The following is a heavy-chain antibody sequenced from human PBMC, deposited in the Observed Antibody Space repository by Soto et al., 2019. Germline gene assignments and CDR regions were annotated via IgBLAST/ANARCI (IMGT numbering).Heavy chain of an antibody. D-gene: IGHD6-13*01. Sequence: QVQLQQWGAGLLKPSETLSLTCAVYGGSFSGYYWSWIRQPPGKGLEWIGEINLGGSTNYNPSLKSRVSISVDRSKNQFSLKVSSVTAADTAIYYCARGIPGYSSSWYGHWGQGTLVTVSA. CDR2: INLGGST. V-gene: IGHV4-34*01. CDR3: ARGIPGYSSSWYGH. CDR1: GGSFSGYY. J-gene: IGHJ5*02.